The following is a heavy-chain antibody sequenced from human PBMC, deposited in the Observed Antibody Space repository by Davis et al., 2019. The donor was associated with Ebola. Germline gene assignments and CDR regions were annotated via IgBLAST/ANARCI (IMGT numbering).Heavy chain of an antibody. V-gene: IGHV1-2*04. CDR1: GYTFTGYY. J-gene: IGHJ3*02. CDR3: ARYEHGEDAFDI. D-gene: IGHD3-3*02. Sequence: AASVKVSCKASGYTFTGYYMHWVRQAPGQGLEWLGWINPNSGATKYAQKFQGFVTMTRDTSISTAYMELSGLTSDDTAVYYCARYEHGEDAFDIWGQGTMVTVSS. CDR2: INPNSGAT.